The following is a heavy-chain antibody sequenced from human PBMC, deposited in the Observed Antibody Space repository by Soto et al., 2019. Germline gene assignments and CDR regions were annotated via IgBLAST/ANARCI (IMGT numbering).Heavy chain of an antibody. V-gene: IGHV1-8*01. D-gene: IGHD2-21*02. CDR3: ARGLVDHGGNSQNLKYYYYYGMDV. CDR1: GYTFTSYD. J-gene: IGHJ6*02. Sequence: GASVKVSCKASGYTFTSYDINWVRQATGQGLEWMGWMNPNSGNTGYAQKFQGRVTMTRNTSISTAYMELSSLRSEDTAVYYCARGLVDHGGNSQNLKYYYYYGMDVWGQGTTVTVSS. CDR2: MNPNSGNT.